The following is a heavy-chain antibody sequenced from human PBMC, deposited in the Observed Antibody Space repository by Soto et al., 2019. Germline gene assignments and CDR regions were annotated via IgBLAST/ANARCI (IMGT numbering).Heavy chain of an antibody. J-gene: IGHJ4*02. CDR1: GFTITSSA. Sequence: QLLDSGGGLVQPGESLRLSCAASGFTITSSAMSSVRQAPGKGLEWVSTTGISGRTTYYADSVKGRFTVSRDDSKNTLDLQMSSLRAEDTAVYYCATVHNTSRSFDYWGQGTPVTVSS. CDR2: TGISGRTT. D-gene: IGHD1-20*01. V-gene: IGHV3-23*01. CDR3: ATVHNTSRSFDY.